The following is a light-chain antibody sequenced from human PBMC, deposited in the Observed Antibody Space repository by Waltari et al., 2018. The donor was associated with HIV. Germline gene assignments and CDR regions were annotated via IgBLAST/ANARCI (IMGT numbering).Light chain of an antibody. CDR1: VGDLGSFNL. Sequence: QSALTQPASVSGSPGQSVTVSCPGRVGDLGSFNLVSCYEVRPGKVPRLIIYEFNKRPSGISSRFSGSKSGSMASLTISGLQADDEADYYCCSYIGDSSVVFGGGTKLTVL. CDR2: EFN. J-gene: IGLJ2*01. V-gene: IGLV2-23*02. CDR3: CSYIGDSSVV.